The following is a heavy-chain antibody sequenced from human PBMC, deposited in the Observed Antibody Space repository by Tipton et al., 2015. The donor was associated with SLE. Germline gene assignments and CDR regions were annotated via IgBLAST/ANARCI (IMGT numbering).Heavy chain of an antibody. D-gene: IGHD7-27*01. J-gene: IGHJ4*02. CDR2: IYYSGST. CDR3: ARAVNWGLFDY. V-gene: IGHV4-59*01. Sequence: TLSTCTVSGGSISSYYWSWIRQPPGKGLEWIGYIYYSGSTNYNPSLKSRVTISVDTSKNQFSLKLSSVTAADTAVYYCARAVNWGLFDYWGQGTLVTVSS. CDR1: GGSISSYY.